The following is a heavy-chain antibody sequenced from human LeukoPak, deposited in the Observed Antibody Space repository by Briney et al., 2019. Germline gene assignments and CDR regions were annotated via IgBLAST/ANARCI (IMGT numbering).Heavy chain of an antibody. J-gene: IGHJ4*02. CDR2: ISSSGSTI. D-gene: IGHD3-10*01. Sequence: GGSLRLSCAASGFTFSSYEMNWVRQAPGKGLEWVSYISSSGSTIYYADSVKGRFTISRDNAKNSLYLQMNSLRAEDTAVYYCARDLLHGSGEWGQGTLVTVSS. CDR3: ARDLLHGSGE. CDR1: GFTFSSYE. V-gene: IGHV3-48*03.